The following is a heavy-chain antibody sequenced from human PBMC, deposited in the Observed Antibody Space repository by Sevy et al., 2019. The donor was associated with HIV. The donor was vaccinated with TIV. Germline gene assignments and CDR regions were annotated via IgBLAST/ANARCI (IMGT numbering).Heavy chain of an antibody. CDR3: ARDPGLLCYYYAAQYFQH. CDR2: INTDTGNP. D-gene: IGHD3-10*01. Sequence: ASVKVSCKASGYTFTHYAVNWVRQAPGQGLEWMGWINTDTGNPTYAQGFTGRFVFSLDTSVSTAYLQISSLKAEDTAVYFCARDPGLLCYYYAAQYFQHWGQGTLVTVS. J-gene: IGHJ1*01. V-gene: IGHV7-4-1*02. CDR1: GYTFTHYA.